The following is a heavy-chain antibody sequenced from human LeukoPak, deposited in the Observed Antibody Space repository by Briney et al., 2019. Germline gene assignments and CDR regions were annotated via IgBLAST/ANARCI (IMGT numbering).Heavy chain of an antibody. J-gene: IGHJ4*02. D-gene: IGHD2-15*01. CDR2: LYSDGRT. Sequence: GGSLRLSCAASGSTVNSNYMNWVRQAPGKGLEWVTVLYSDGRTYYADSVKGRFTISRDTSKNTLYLQVNSLRAEDTAVYYCARGGGYYPIDYWGQGTLVTVSS. CDR1: GSTVNSNY. CDR3: ARGGGYYPIDY. V-gene: IGHV3-53*01.